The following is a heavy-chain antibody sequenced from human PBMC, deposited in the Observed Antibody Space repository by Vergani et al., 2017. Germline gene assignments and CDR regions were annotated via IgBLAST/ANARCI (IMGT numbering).Heavy chain of an antibody. J-gene: IGHJ4*02. CDR1: GGSISSGDYY. CDR3: ARVSPGDNSGWEPFDY. D-gene: IGHD6-19*01. Sequence: QVLLQESGPGLVKPSETLSLTCTVSGGSISSGDYYWSWIRQPPGKGLEWIGYIYYSGSTYYNPSLKSRVTISVDMSKNQFSLKLSSVTAADTAVYYCARVSPGDNSGWEPFDYWGQGTLVTVSS. V-gene: IGHV4-30-4*02. CDR2: IYYSGST.